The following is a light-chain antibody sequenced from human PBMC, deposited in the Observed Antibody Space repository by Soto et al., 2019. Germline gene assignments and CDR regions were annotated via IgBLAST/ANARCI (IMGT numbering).Light chain of an antibody. V-gene: IGKV3-20*01. CDR1: QSVSSSY. Sequence: IVITQSPGCPYVTHGERATLSCRASQSVSSSYLAWYQQKPGQAPRLLIYGASSRATGTPDRFSGSGSGTDFTLTISRLEPEDFAVYYCQQYNDCPRTFGQGTKVDIK. J-gene: IGKJ1*01. CDR3: QQYNDCPRT. CDR2: GAS.